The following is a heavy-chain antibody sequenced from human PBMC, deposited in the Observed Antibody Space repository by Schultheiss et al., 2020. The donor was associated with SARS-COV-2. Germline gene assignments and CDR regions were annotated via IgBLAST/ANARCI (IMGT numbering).Heavy chain of an antibody. CDR2: INQDGSEK. J-gene: IGHJ4*02. CDR3: ARTWTQLVGHAY. D-gene: IGHD6-6*01. V-gene: IGHV3-7*03. Sequence: GGSLRLSCAASGFTLGSYYMTWVRQAPGKGLEWVANINQDGSEKYYVDYVKGRFTISRDNAKNSLYLQMNSLRAEDTAVYYCARTWTQLVGHAYWGQGTQVTVSS. CDR1: GFTLGSYY.